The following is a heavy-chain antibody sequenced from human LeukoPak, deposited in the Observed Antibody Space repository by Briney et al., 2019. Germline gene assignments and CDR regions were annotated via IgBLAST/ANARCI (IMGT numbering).Heavy chain of an antibody. V-gene: IGHV1-24*01. J-gene: IGHJ6*03. D-gene: IGHD1-7*01. CDR2: FDPEDGET. CDR3: ATGPGTSRGEPYYYYYYIDV. Sequence: ASVQVSCKVSGYTLTELSMHWVRQTPGKGLEWMGGFDPEDGETIYAQKFQGGVTMTEDTSTDTAYMELSSLRSEDTAVYYCATGPGTSRGEPYYYYYYIDVWGKGTTVTVSS. CDR1: GYTLTELS.